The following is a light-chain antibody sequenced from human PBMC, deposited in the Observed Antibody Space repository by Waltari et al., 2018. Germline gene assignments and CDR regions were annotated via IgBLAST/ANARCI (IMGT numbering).Light chain of an antibody. CDR2: AAS. J-gene: IGKJ1*01. CDR3: QLLNSSQWT. CDR1: QGINDF. V-gene: IGKV1-9*01. Sequence: IQLTQSPSSLSASVGDRVTITCRASQGINDFLACYQKKPGKAPKLLIYAASTLESGVPSRFSGSGSGTDFTLTISSLQPEDFATYYCQLLNSSQWTFGQGTKVEIK.